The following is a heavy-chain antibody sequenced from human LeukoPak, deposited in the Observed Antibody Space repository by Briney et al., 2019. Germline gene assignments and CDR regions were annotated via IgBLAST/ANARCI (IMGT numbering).Heavy chain of an antibody. CDR1: GFTFSTYA. V-gene: IGHV3-23*01. CDR2: ISGSGGST. CDR3: AKAYCDSSGYYFGAYFDY. D-gene: IGHD3-22*01. Sequence: GGSLTLSCSASGFTFSTYAMSGVHQAPGKGLEWVSSISGSGGSTYYADSVKGRFTISRDNSKNTLFLQMNSLRAEDTAVYYCAKAYCDSSGYYFGAYFDYWGQGTLVTVSS. J-gene: IGHJ4*02.